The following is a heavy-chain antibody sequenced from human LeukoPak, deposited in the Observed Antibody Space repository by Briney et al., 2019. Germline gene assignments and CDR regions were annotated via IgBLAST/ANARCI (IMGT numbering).Heavy chain of an antibody. CDR2: IKQDERKT. CDR1: GFTFSNYW. J-gene: IGHJ4*02. V-gene: IGHV3-7*01. D-gene: IGHD2-21*02. Sequence: PGGSLRLSCAASGFTFSNYWMSWVRQAPGKGPEWVANIKQDERKTYYVDSVKGRFTISRDNAKNSLFLQMNSLRAKDTAVYYCARDASLYCAGDTCYWAFDHWGQGTLVTISS. CDR3: ARDASLYCAGDTCYWAFDH.